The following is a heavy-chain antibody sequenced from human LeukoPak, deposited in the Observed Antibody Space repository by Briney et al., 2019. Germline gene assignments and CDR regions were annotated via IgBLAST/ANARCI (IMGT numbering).Heavy chain of an antibody. J-gene: IGHJ4*02. CDR2: INHSGST. D-gene: IGHD6-13*01. Sequence: PSETLSLTCAVYGGSFSGYYWSWIRQPPGKGLEWIGEINHSGSTNYNPSLKSRVTISVDTSKNQFSLKLSSVTAADTAVYCCARHPAAAAPGYWGQGTLVTVSS. V-gene: IGHV4-34*01. CDR3: ARHPAAAAPGY. CDR1: GGSFSGYY.